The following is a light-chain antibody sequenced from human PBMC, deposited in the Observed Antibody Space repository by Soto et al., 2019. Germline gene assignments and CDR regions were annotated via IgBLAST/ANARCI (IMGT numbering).Light chain of an antibody. CDR3: TSYTFINTYV. V-gene: IGLV2-14*03. Sequence: QSVLTQPASVSGSPGQSITISCTGTSSEIGAYNYVSWYQQHPGKVPKLIIYDVYNRPSGVSTRFSGSKSGNTASLTISGLQTEDEADYYCTSYTFINTYVFGTGTKVTVL. J-gene: IGLJ1*01. CDR1: SSEIGAYNY. CDR2: DVY.